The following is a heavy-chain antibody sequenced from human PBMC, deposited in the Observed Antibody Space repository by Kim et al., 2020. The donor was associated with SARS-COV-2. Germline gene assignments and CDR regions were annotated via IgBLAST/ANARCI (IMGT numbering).Heavy chain of an antibody. D-gene: IGHD3-22*01. Sequence: PSLKSRVTISVDTSKNQFSLKLSSVTAADTAVYYCARAGITMIVVNAFDIWGQGTMVTVSS. V-gene: IGHV4-31*02. J-gene: IGHJ3*02. CDR3: ARAGITMIVVNAFDI.